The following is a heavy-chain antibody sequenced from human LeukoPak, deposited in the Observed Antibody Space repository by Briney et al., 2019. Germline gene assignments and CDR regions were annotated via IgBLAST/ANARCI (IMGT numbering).Heavy chain of an antibody. V-gene: IGHV1-18*01. Sequence: ASVKVSCKASGYTFTTFGISWVRRAPGQGLEWMGWISTYNDNTNYAQNLQGRVTMTTDTSTSTAYMELRSLRSDDTAVYYCARDAIQGRLTSDYWGQGTLVTVSS. CDR2: ISTYNDNT. CDR3: ARDAIQGRLTSDY. D-gene: IGHD1-1*01. J-gene: IGHJ4*02. CDR1: GYTFTTFG.